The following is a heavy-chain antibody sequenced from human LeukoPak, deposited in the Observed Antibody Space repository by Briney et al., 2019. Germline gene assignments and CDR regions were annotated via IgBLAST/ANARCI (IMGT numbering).Heavy chain of an antibody. CDR3: ARNVYNFDY. Sequence: PGGSLRLSCAASGFTFSSYAMSWVRQAPGKGLEWVSSIRGSGGITSYADSVQGRFTISRDNAQNSLYLQMSSLRAEDTAVYYCARNVYNFDYWGQGTLVTVSS. D-gene: IGHD3-10*02. CDR1: GFTFSSYA. J-gene: IGHJ4*02. V-gene: IGHV3-23*01. CDR2: IRGSGGIT.